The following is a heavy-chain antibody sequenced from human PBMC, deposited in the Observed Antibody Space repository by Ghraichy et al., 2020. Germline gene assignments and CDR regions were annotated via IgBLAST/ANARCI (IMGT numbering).Heavy chain of an antibody. CDR1: GFTFSSYW. CDR2: IKQDGSEK. V-gene: IGHV3-7*01. D-gene: IGHD3-10*01. Sequence: LSLTCAASGFTFSSYWMSWVRQAPGKGLEWVANIKQDGSEKYYVDSVKGRFTISRDNAKNSLYLQMNSLRAEDTAVYYCAREDYYGSGGANWGQGTLVTVSS. CDR3: AREDYYGSGGAN. J-gene: IGHJ4*02.